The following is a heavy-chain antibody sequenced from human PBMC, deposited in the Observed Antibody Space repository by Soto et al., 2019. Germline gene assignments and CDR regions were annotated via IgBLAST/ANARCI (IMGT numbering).Heavy chain of an antibody. V-gene: IGHV3-74*01. CDR1: GFRFSSYW. CDR2: INSDGSGT. Sequence: EVQLVESGGGLVQPGGSLRLSCAASGFRFSSYWMHWVRQGVGKGLVWVSQINSDGSGTIYADSVKGRFTISRDNAKNTVYLQMNSLRDEDTAMYYCATLNSFGSDYWGQGTLVTVSS. J-gene: IGHJ4*02. D-gene: IGHD5-18*01. CDR3: ATLNSFGSDY.